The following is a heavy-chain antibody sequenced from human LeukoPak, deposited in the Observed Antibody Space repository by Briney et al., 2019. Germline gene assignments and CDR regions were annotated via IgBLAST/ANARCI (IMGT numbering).Heavy chain of an antibody. CDR3: SGQYSSSSVVDY. J-gene: IGHJ4*02. CDR1: GFSFSRYE. D-gene: IGHD6-6*01. V-gene: IGHV3-48*03. CDR2: ISSSGSIM. Sequence: PGGSLRLSCAASGFSFSRYEMNWVRQAPGKGLEWVSYISSSGSIMYSADSVKGRFTISRDNSRNSLYLQMNSLRAEDTAIYYCSGQYSSSSVVDYWGQGTLVTVSS.